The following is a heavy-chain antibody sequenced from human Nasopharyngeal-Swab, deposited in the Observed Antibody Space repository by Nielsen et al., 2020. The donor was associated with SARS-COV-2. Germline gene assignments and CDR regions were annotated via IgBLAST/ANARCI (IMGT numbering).Heavy chain of an antibody. CDR2: VHFSGNS. V-gene: IGHV4-39*07. CDR3: ARGLERLGYYFDY. D-gene: IGHD3-3*01. J-gene: IGHJ4*02. Sequence: SETLSLTCSVSGGSISSSSDYWDWIRQPPGEGLEWIGSVHFSGNSFYNPSLKSRVTISVDTSKSQFSLRLSSVTAADTAVYYCARGLERLGYYFDYWGQGTLVTVSS. CDR1: GGSISSSSDY.